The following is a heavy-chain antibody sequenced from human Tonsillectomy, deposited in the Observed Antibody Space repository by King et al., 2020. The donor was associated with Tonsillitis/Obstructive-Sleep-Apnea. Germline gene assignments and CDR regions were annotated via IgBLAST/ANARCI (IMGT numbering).Heavy chain of an antibody. V-gene: IGHV7-4-1*02. CDR1: GYTFTSYV. Sequence: VQLVQSGSELKKPGASGKVSCKASGYTFTSYVMNWVRQAPGQGIEWMGWINTNTGNPTYAQGFTGRFVFSLDTSVSTAYLQISSLKAEDTAVYYCARTDYGDKEYYYYYMDVWGKGTTVTVSS. J-gene: IGHJ6*03. CDR2: INTNTGNP. D-gene: IGHD4-17*01. CDR3: ARTDYGDKEYYYYYMDV.